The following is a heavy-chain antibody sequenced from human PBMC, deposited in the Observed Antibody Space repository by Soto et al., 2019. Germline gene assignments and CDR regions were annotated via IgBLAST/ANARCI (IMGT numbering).Heavy chain of an antibody. D-gene: IGHD1-7*01. CDR3: AKQTTGTTLIYYFDY. Sequence: GGSLRLSCAASGFTFSSYAMSWVRQAPGKWLEWVSSISGSGGSTYYADSVKGRFTISRDKSKNTLYLQMNSLRAEDTAVYYCAKQTTGTTLIYYFDYWGQGTLVTVSS. CDR1: GFTFSSYA. CDR2: ISGSGGST. J-gene: IGHJ4*02. V-gene: IGHV3-23*01.